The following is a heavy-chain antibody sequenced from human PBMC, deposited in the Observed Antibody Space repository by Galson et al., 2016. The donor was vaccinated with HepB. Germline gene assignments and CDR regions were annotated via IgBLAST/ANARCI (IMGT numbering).Heavy chain of an antibody. CDR1: GFTFSGYG. Sequence: SLRLSCAASGFTFSGYGMHWVRQAPGKGLQWVALIWSDESKLYYVDSVKGRFTISRDNSNNMVYLQMSSLRGEDTAVYYCARRSDSTFGLWGQGTLVTVSS. J-gene: IGHJ4*02. CDR3: ARRSDSTFGL. CDR2: IWSDESKL. D-gene: IGHD2-2*01. V-gene: IGHV3-33*01.